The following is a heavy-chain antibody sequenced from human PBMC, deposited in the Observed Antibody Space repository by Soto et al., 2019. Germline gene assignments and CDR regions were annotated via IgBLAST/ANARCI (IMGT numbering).Heavy chain of an antibody. CDR3: ASALGYGPVALMDV. D-gene: IGHD5-18*01. J-gene: IGHJ6*02. V-gene: IGHV1-2*07. CDR2: INPKSGGT. Sequence: ASVKVSCKASGYPFTGYYVHWVRQAPGQRLEWMGWINPKSGGTKYAHQFQDRVSVTRDTSISTAFLELNRLRYDDTAVYYCASALGYGPVALMDVWGQGTAVTVSS. CDR1: GYPFTGYY.